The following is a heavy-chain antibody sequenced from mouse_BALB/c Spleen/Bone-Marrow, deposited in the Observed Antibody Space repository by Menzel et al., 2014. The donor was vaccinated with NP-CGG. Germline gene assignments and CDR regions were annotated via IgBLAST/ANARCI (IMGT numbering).Heavy chain of an antibody. Sequence: DVKLQESGAELVKPGASVKLSCTASGFNIKDTYMHWVKQRPEQGLEWIGRIDPANGNTKYDPKFQGKATITADTSSNTAYLQLSSLTSEDTAVYYCARYYRYGYYAMGYWGQGTSVTVSS. V-gene: IGHV14-3*02. CDR3: ARYYRYGYYAMGY. CDR2: IDPANGNT. CDR1: GFNIKDTY. J-gene: IGHJ4*01. D-gene: IGHD2-14*01.